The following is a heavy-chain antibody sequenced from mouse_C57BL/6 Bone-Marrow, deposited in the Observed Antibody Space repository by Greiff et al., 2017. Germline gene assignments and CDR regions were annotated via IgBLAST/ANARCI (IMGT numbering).Heavy chain of an antibody. V-gene: IGHV1-63*01. Sequence: QVHVKQSGAELVRPGTSVKMSCTASGYTFTNYWIGWAQQGPGHGLEWIGEIYPGGGYTNYNEKFKGKATLTADKSSSTAYLQVSSLTSEDSAIYYCARFDDYSYFDFWGQGTTLTVSS. CDR1: GYTFTNYW. CDR3: ARFDDYSYFDF. CDR2: IYPGGGYT. J-gene: IGHJ2*01. D-gene: IGHD2-3*01.